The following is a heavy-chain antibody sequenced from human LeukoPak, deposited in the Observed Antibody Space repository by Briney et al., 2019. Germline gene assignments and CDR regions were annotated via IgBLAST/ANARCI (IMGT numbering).Heavy chain of an antibody. Sequence: GGSLRLSCAASGFSVSTNYMTWVRQAPGKGLEWISVIYSGGATFYADSVKGRFTISRDNSKNTVYLQMNSLRAEDTAVYYCARDKRGEISDWNRGLDYWGQGTLVTVSS. D-gene: IGHD6-19*01. CDR1: GFSVSTNY. V-gene: IGHV3-53*01. CDR3: ARDKRGEISDWNRGLDY. J-gene: IGHJ4*02. CDR2: IYSGGAT.